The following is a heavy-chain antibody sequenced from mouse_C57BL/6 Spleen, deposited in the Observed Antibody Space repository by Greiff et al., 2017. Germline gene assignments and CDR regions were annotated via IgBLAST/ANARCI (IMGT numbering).Heavy chain of an antibody. CDR1: GFTFSSYA. CDR2: ISDGGSYT. Sequence: EVKVEESGGGLVKPGGSLKLSCAASGFTFSSYAMSWVRQTPEKRLEWVATISDGGSYTYYPDNVKGRFTIARDNAKNNLYLQMSHLKSEDTAMYYCAAEWYFDVWGTGTTVTVSS. CDR3: AAEWYFDV. J-gene: IGHJ1*03. V-gene: IGHV5-4*03.